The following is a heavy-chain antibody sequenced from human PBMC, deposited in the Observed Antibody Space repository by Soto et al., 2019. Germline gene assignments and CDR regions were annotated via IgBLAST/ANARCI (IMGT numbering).Heavy chain of an antibody. V-gene: IGHV4-30-4*01. D-gene: IGHD3-3*01. CDR3: AGVDPFWSGPCGMDV. CDR1: GGSISSGDYY. J-gene: IGHJ6*02. Sequence: QVQLQESGPGLVKPSQTLSLTCTVSGGSISSGDYYWSWIRQPPGKGLEWNGYIYYSGSTYYNPSLKSRVTISVDTSKNQFSLKLSSVTAADTAVYYCAGVDPFWSGPCGMDVWGQGTTVTVSS. CDR2: IYYSGST.